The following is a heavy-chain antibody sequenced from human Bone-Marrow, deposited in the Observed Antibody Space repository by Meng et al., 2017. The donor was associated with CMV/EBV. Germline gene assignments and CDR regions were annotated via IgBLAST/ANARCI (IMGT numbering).Heavy chain of an antibody. J-gene: IGHJ5*02. D-gene: IGHD4-11*01. Sequence: GGSLRLSCAASGFTFSSYSMNWVRQAPGKGLEWVSSISSSSSYIYYADSVKGRFTISRDNSKNTLYLQMNSLRAEDTAVYYCAKGDYMMGWFDPWGQGTLVTVSS. CDR1: GFTFSSYS. CDR2: ISSSSSYI. V-gene: IGHV3-21*04. CDR3: AKGDYMMGWFDP.